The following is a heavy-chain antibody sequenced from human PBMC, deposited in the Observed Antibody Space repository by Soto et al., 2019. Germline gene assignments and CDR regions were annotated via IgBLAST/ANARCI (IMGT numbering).Heavy chain of an antibody. Sequence: SETLSLTCGVSGGSISSGGYSWNWIRQPPGKGLEWIGYIYQSGSSYYNPSLKSRVTISIDRSKNQFSLKLSSVTAADTAMYYCARAHYYYGMDVWGQGATVTVSS. J-gene: IGHJ6*01. V-gene: IGHV4-30-2*01. CDR2: IYQSGSS. CDR1: GGSISSGGYS. CDR3: ARAHYYYGMDV.